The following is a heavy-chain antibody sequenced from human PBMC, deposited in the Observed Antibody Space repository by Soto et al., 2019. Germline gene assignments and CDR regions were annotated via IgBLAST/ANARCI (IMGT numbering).Heavy chain of an antibody. CDR2: IWYDGSNK. D-gene: IGHD3-10*01. J-gene: IGHJ6*03. CDR3: ARNGGLLPHYYYMYV. CDR1: GFTFSSYG. Sequence: QVQLVESGGGVVQPGRSLRLSCAASGFTFSSYGMHWVRQAPGKGLEWVAVIWYDGSNKYYADSVKGRFTISRDNSKNTLYLQMNSLRAVDTAVYYCARNGGLLPHYYYMYVWGKGTTVTVSS. V-gene: IGHV3-33*01.